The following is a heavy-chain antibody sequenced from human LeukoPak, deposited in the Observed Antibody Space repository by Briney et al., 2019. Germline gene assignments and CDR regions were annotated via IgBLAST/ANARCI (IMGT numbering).Heavy chain of an antibody. CDR2: ISAYNGNT. D-gene: IGHD2-15*01. CDR1: GYTFTSYG. CDR3: ARDRDIYCSGGSCYIGYYYMDV. V-gene: IGHV1-18*01. J-gene: IGHJ6*03. Sequence: APVKVSCKASGYTFTSYGISWVRQAPGQGLEWMGWISAYNGNTNYAQKLQGRVTMTTDTSTSTAYMELRSLRSDDTAVYYCARDRDIYCSGGSCYIGYYYMDVWGKGTTVTVSS.